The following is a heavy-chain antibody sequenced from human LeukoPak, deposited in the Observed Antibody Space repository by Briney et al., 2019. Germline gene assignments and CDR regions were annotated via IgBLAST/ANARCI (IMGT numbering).Heavy chain of an antibody. CDR3: AKGDTGIIRRYYFDY. CDR1: GFTLSNYG. J-gene: IGHJ4*02. D-gene: IGHD5-18*01. CDR2: ISGSGGSI. V-gene: IGHV3-23*01. Sequence: GGSLRLSCAASGFTLSNYGMSWVRQAPGKGLEWVSTISGSGGSIYYADSVKGRFTISRDNSKNTLYLQMSSLRAEDTAVYYCAKGDTGIIRRYYFDYWGQGTLVTVSS.